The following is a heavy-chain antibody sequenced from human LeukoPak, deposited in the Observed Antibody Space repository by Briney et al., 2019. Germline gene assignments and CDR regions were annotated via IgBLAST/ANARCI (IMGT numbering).Heavy chain of an antibody. D-gene: IGHD6-13*01. Sequence: GASVKVSCKASGGTFSSYAISWVRQAPGQGLEWMGGIIPIFGTANYAQKFQGRVTITADKSTSTAYMELSSLRSEDTAVYYCARARHSSSLMGEWFDPWGQGTLVTVSS. V-gene: IGHV1-69*06. CDR3: ARARHSSSLMGEWFDP. CDR2: IIPIFGTA. CDR1: GGTFSSYA. J-gene: IGHJ5*02.